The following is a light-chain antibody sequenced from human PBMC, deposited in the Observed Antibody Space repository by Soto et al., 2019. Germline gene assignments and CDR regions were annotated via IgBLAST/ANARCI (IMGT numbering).Light chain of an antibody. CDR1: QSVRSN. J-gene: IGKJ5*01. V-gene: IGKV3-15*01. Sequence: EIVLTQSPSTLSVSPWERSTLSCMASQSVRSNLAWYQQKPGQGPRLLIFGASTRATDIPARFSGSGSGTEFTLTISSLQSEGFAVYYCQQGSNWPITFGQGTRLEIK. CDR3: QQGSNWPIT. CDR2: GAS.